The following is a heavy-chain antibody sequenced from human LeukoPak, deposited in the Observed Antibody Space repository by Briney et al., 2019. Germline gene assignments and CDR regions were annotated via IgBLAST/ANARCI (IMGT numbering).Heavy chain of an antibody. CDR2: IYYSGNT. D-gene: IGHD2-15*01. CDR3: ARHEVGYCSGGSCPYYFDY. CDR1: GGSISSYY. J-gene: IGHJ4*02. V-gene: IGHV4-59*08. Sequence: PSETLSLTCTVSGGSISSYYWSWIRQPPGKGLEWIGYIYYSGNTRYNPSLMSRVTISVDMSKNHFSLKLTSVTAADTAVYYCARHEVGYCSGGSCPYYFDYWGQGTLVTVSS.